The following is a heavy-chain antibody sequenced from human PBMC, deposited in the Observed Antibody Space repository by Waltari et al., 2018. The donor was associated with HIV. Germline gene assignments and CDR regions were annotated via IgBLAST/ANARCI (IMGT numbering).Heavy chain of an antibody. V-gene: IGHV3-53*01. CDR1: GFTVSSNY. J-gene: IGHJ5*02. CDR2: SYSGVSK. D-gene: IGHD2-2*01. Sequence: EVQLVESGGGLIQPGGSLRLSCAASGFTVSSNYMSWFRQAPGQGLEWVSVSYSGVSKYYADSVKGRFTISRDNSKNTLYLQMNSLRAEDTAVYYCARENIVVVPAATRGWFDPWGQGTLVTVSS. CDR3: ARENIVVVPAATRGWFDP.